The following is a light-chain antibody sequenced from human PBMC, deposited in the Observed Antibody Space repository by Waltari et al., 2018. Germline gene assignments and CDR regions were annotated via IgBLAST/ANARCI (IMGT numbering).Light chain of an antibody. Sequence: SYVLTQPPSVSVAPGETSRLTCGGNNIKSKSVHWYRQRQGQAPVLVISYDSHRPSGFPDRLSGSKSGNTATLTISRVEAGDEADYYCQVCDANTAPGVFGTGTEVTVL. CDR2: YDS. J-gene: IGLJ1*01. CDR3: QVCDANTAPGV. V-gene: IGLV3-21*01. CDR1: NIKSKS.